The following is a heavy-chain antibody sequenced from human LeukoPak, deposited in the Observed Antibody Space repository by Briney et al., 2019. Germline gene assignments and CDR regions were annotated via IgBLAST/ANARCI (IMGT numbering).Heavy chain of an antibody. CDR2: ISSSGSTI. J-gene: IGHJ3*02. V-gene: IGHV3-11*01. CDR3: ARLYYDSSGYEKRRAFDI. CDR1: GFTFSDYY. Sequence: GGSLRLSCAASGFTFSDYYMSWIRQAPGKGLEWVSYISSSGSTIYYADSVKGRFTISRDNAKNSLYLQMNSLRSEDTAVYYCARLYYDSSGYEKRRAFDIWGQGTMVTVSS. D-gene: IGHD3-22*01.